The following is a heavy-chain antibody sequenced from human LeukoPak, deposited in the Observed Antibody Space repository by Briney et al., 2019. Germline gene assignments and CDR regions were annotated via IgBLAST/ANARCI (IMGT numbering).Heavy chain of an antibody. Sequence: SETLSLTCAVSGASISGSGYYLGWIRQPPGKGLEWIGNIYYTGSTYYNASLQSRVTISIDTSKNQFSLRLNSVTAADTAMYYCVKSGGYGLIDYWGRGTLVTVSS. CDR2: IYYTGST. D-gene: IGHD1-26*01. J-gene: IGHJ4*02. CDR3: VKSGGYGLIDY. CDR1: GASISGSGYY. V-gene: IGHV4-39*01.